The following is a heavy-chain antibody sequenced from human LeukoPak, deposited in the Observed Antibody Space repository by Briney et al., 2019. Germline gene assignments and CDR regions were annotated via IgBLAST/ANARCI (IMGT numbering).Heavy chain of an antibody. CDR1: GLTFSSYA. CDR2: ISGSGGST. CDR3: ANWDYYDSSGYFAPQDY. D-gene: IGHD3-22*01. J-gene: IGHJ4*02. Sequence: GGSLRLSCAASGLTFSSYAMSWVRQAPGKGLEWVSAISGSGGSTYYADSVKGRFTISRDNSKNTLYLQMNSLRAEDTAVYYCANWDYYDSSGYFAPQDYWGQGTLVTVSS. V-gene: IGHV3-23*01.